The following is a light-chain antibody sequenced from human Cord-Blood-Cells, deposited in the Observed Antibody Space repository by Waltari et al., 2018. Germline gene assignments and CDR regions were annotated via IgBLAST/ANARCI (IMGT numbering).Light chain of an antibody. CDR3: AAWDDSLSGSWV. CDR2: RNN. Sequence: QSVLTQPPSASGTPGQRVTISCSGSSSNIGSNYVYWYQQLPGTAPKLLIYRNNQRPSGVPERFAGSKSGTSASLAISGLRSEDEADYYCAAWDDSLSGSWVFGGGTKLTVL. CDR1: SSNIGSNY. V-gene: IGLV1-47*01. J-gene: IGLJ3*02.